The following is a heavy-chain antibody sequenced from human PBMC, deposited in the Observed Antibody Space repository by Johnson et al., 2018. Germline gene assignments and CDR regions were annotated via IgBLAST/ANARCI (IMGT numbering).Heavy chain of an antibody. Sequence: QVQLVQSGGGVVQPGRSLRLSCAASGFTFSSYALHWVRQAPGKGLEWVAVISYDGSNKYYEDSVKGRFTISRDNSKNTLYLQMNSLRAEDTAVYYCAKDHAVGATSGVAFDIWGQGTMVTVSS. CDR1: GFTFSSYA. D-gene: IGHD1-26*01. J-gene: IGHJ3*02. CDR2: ISYDGSNK. CDR3: AKDHAVGATSGVAFDI. V-gene: IGHV3-30-3*01.